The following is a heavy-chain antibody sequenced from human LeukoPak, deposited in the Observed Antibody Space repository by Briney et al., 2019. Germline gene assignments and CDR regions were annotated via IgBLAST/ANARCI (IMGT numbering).Heavy chain of an antibody. Sequence: PSETLSLTCAVSGGLSSNYFWTWIRRSPGKGLEWIGEINHSGSTHYNPSLKSRVTMSVDTSKNQFSLRLASVTAADTAVYYCARVDGVTGYWGQGTLVTVSS. D-gene: IGHD4-17*01. CDR2: INHSGST. J-gene: IGHJ4*02. CDR1: GGLSSNYF. V-gene: IGHV4-34*01. CDR3: ARVDGVTGY.